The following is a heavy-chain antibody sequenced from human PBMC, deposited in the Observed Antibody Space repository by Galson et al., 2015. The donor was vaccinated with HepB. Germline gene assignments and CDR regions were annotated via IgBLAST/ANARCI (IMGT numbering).Heavy chain of an antibody. CDR2: MNPNSGNT. J-gene: IGHJ4*02. CDR3: ARGRRIAVAGILYYFDY. D-gene: IGHD6-19*01. CDR1: GYTFTSYD. V-gene: IGHV1-8*01. Sequence: SVKVSCKASGYTFTSYDINWVRQATGQGLEWMGWMNPNSGNTGYAQKFQGRVTMTRNTSISTAYMELSSLRSEDTAVYYCARGRRIAVAGILYYFDYWGQGTLVTVSS.